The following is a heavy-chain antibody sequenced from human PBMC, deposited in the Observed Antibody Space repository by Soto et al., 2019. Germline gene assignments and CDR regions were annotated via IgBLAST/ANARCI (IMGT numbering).Heavy chain of an antibody. V-gene: IGHV3-48*02. CDR2: ISSSSSTI. Sequence: EVQLVESGGGLVQPGGSLRLSCAASGFTFSSYSMNWVRQAPGKRLEWVSYISSSSSTIYYADSVKGRFTISRDNAKNSLYLQMNSLRDEDTAVYYCARDETAAASIGNWFDPWGQGTLVTVSS. CDR3: ARDETAAASIGNWFDP. D-gene: IGHD6-13*01. CDR1: GFTFSSYS. J-gene: IGHJ5*02.